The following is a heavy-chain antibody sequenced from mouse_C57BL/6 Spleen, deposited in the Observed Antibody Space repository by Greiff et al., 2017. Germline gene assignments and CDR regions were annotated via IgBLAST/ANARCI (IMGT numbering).Heavy chain of an antibody. CDR1: GFSLTSYG. V-gene: IGHV2-2*01. CDR2: LWSGGST. Sequence: QVQLQQSGPGLVQPSQSLSITCTVSGFSLTSYGVHWVRQSPGKGLEWLGVLWSGGSTDYNAAFISRLSISKDNSKSQVFFKMNSLQADDTAIYYCARNDGSTTHWYFDVWGTGTTVTVSS. CDR3: ARNDGSTTHWYFDV. D-gene: IGHD1-1*01. J-gene: IGHJ1*03.